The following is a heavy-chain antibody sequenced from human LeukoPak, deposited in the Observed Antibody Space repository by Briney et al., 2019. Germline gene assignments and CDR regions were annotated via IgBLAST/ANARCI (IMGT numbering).Heavy chain of an antibody. J-gene: IGHJ4*02. CDR1: GFTFSSYG. Sequence: GGSLRLSCAASGFTFSSYGMHWVRQAPGKGLEWVAVISYDGSNKYYADSVKGRFTISRDNSKNTLYPQMNSLRAEDTAVYYCAKADVLLATSFAYWGQGTLVTVSS. CDR2: ISYDGSNK. D-gene: IGHD5-12*01. CDR3: AKADVLLATSFAY. V-gene: IGHV3-30*18.